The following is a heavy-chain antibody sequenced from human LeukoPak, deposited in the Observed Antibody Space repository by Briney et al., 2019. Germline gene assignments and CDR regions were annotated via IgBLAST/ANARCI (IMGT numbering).Heavy chain of an antibody. CDR2: ISAYNGNT. CDR1: RYTFTDYY. V-gene: IGHV1-18*04. D-gene: IGHD6-19*01. J-gene: IGHJ4*02. Sequence: ASVKVSCKPSRYTFTDYYIHWVRQAPGQGLEWMGWISAYNGNTKYAQKLQGGVTITTDTSTSTAYMELRSLRSDDTAVYYCARNSSGWYGYWGQGTLVTVSS. CDR3: ARNSSGWYGY.